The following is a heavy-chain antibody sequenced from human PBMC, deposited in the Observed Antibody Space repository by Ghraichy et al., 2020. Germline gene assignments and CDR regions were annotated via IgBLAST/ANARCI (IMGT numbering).Heavy chain of an antibody. CDR1: GFTFSSYG. CDR2: ISYDGSNK. V-gene: IGHV3-30*18. D-gene: IGHD3-3*01. J-gene: IGHJ6*02. CDR3: AKALGHFLEWFQSPYYYYYGMDV. Sequence: GGSLRLSCAASGFTFSSYGMHWVRQAPGKGLEWVAVISYDGSNKYYADSVKGRFTISRDNSKNTLYLQMNSLRAEDTAVYYCAKALGHFLEWFQSPYYYYYGMDVWGQGTTVTVSS.